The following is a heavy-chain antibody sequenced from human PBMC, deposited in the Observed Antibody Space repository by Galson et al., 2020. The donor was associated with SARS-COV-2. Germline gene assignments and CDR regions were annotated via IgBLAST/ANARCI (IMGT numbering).Heavy chain of an antibody. CDR3: AKDGGEGGYTPRGGWY. J-gene: IGHJ4*02. CDR2: ISWNSGSI. CDR1: GFTFDDYA. D-gene: IGHD3-16*01. Sequence: GGSLRLSCAASGFTFDDYAMHWVRQAPGKGLEWVSGISWNSGSIGYADSVKGRFTISRDNAKNSLYLQMNSLRAEDTALYYCAKDGGEGGYTPRGGWYGDQGARASVS. V-gene: IGHV3-9*01.